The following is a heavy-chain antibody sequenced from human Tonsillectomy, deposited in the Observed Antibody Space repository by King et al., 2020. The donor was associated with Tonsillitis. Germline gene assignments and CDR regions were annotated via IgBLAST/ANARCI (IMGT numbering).Heavy chain of an antibody. CDR1: GYTFTSYG. J-gene: IGHJ4*02. D-gene: IGHD2-15*01. Sequence: VQLVESGAEVKKLGASVKVSCKASGYTFTSYGISWVRQAPGQGLEWMGWISAYNGNTNYAQKLQGRVTMTTDTSTSTAYMELGGLGSDGTAVYYCARDGSGSSSSGWDGILDYWGQGTLVTVSS. CDR3: ARDGSGSSSSGWDGILDY. V-gene: IGHV1-18*04. CDR2: ISAYNGNT.